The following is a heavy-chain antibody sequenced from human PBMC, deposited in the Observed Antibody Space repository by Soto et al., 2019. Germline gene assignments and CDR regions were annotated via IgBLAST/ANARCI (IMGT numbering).Heavy chain of an antibody. V-gene: IGHV3-23*01. CDR1: GFTFGNYA. Sequence: ILSCEASGFTFGNYAMTWVRQGPGRGLEWVSALSGSSLNTYYADSVKGRFTISRDNSKNTMYLEMNRLRVDDTAVYYCTTQFFLSSRKPPEDVWGQGTPVTV. CDR3: TTQFFLSSRKPPEDV. J-gene: IGHJ6*02. CDR2: LSGSSLNT.